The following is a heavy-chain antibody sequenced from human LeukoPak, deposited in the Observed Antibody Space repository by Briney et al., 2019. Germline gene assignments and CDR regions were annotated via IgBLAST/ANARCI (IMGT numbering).Heavy chain of an antibody. CDR3: ARGHDENAFDI. D-gene: IGHD3-3*01. CDR1: GGSISSGGYS. J-gene: IGHJ3*02. V-gene: IGHV4-61*08. CDR2: IYYSGST. Sequence: SETLSLTCAVSGGSISSGGYSWSWIRQPPGKGLEWIGYIYYSGSTNYNPSLKSRVTISVDTSKNQFSLKLSSVTAADTAVYYCARGHDENAFDIWGQGTMVTVSS.